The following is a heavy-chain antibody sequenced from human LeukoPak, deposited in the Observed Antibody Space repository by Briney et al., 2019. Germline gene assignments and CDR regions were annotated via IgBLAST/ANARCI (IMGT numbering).Heavy chain of an antibody. V-gene: IGHV4-59*02. Sequence: SETLSLTCTVSGVSVRSYYWCWIRQSPGKGLQWIGYINYSGSSNYNPSLKSRVTMAVDTSSNQVSLRLISVTAVDTAVYYCARYERIGSCTGGGCYYGLDVWGRGTTVTVSS. CDR2: INYSGSS. CDR3: ARYERIGSCTGGGCYYGLDV. D-gene: IGHD2-8*02. J-gene: IGHJ6*02. CDR1: GVSVRSYY.